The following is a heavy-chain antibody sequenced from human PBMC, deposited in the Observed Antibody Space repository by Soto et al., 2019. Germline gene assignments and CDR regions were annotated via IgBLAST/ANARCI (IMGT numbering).Heavy chain of an antibody. D-gene: IGHD7-27*01. CDR1: GRSFSGYY. V-gene: IGHV4-34*01. J-gene: IGHJ4*02. Sequence: QVQLQQWGAGLLKPSETLSLTCAVYGRSFSGYYWNWIRQPPGKGLEWIGEINHSGSTNYNPSLKRRVTISVDTSKTQFPLKLSSVTAAGTAVYYCARGWGRIFDYWGQGTLVTVSS. CDR3: ARGWGRIFDY. CDR2: INHSGST.